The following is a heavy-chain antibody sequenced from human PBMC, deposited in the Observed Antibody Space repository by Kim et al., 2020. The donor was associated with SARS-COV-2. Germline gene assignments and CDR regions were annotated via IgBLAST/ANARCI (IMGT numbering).Heavy chain of an antibody. J-gene: IGHJ6*02. CDR1: GFTFSSYS. V-gene: IGHV3-21*01. CDR3: ARGHDSTGYSSGGMDV. D-gene: IGHD6-19*01. Sequence: GGSLRLSCAASGFTFSSYSMNWVRQAPGKGLEWVSSISSSSSYIYYADSVKGRFTISRDNAKNSLYLQMNSLRAEDTAVYYCARGHDSTGYSSGGMDVWGQGTTVTVSS. CDR2: ISSSSSYI.